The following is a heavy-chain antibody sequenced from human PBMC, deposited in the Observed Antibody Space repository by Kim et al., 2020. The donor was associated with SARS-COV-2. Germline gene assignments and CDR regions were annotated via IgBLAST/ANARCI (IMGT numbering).Heavy chain of an antibody. D-gene: IGHD3-22*01. V-gene: IGHV3-30*18. Sequence: GGSLRLSCAASGFTFSSYGMHWVRQAPGKGLEWVAVITYDGSNNYYADSVKGRFTISRDNSKTTLYLQMNSLRAEDTAVYYCAQAGLWLSGACDIWGQGT. J-gene: IGHJ3*02. CDR3: AQAGLWLSGACDI. CDR2: ITYDGSNN. CDR1: GFTFSSYG.